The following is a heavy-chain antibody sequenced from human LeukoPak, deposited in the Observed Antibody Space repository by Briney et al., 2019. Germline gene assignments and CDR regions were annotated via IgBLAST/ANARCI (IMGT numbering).Heavy chain of an antibody. V-gene: IGHV3-49*04. CDR3: TRVKDTAMVNDY. J-gene: IGHJ4*02. CDR1: GFTFGDYA. Sequence: PGGSLRLSCTASGFTFGDYAMSWVRQAPGKGLEGVGFIRSKAYGGTTEYAASVKGRFTISRDDYKSIAYLQMNSLKTEYTAVYYCTRVKDTAMVNDYWGQRTLVTVSS. CDR2: IRSKAYGGTT. D-gene: IGHD5-18*01.